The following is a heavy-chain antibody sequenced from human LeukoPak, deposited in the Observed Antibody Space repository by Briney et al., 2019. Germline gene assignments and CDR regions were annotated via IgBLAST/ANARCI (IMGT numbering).Heavy chain of an antibody. D-gene: IGHD5-12*01. Sequence: SETLSLTCAVYGGSFSGYYWSWIRQPPGKGLEWIGEINHSGSTNYNPSLKSRVTISVDTSKNQFSLKLSSVTAADTAVYYCARVSGVGYGGYENYWGQGTLVTVSS. CDR1: GGSFSGYY. CDR2: INHSGST. CDR3: ARVSGVGYGGYENY. V-gene: IGHV4-34*01. J-gene: IGHJ4*02.